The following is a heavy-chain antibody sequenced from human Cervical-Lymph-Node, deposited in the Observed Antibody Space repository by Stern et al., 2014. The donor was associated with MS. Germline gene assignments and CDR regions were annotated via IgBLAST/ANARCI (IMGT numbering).Heavy chain of an antibody. CDR2: IIPSIGIA. CDR3: ARDGGGVDI. Sequence: QVQLVQSGAEVKKPWSSVKVSCKASGGTFSSYAIRWVRQAPGQGLEWVGGIIPSIGIADHAQKFQGRVTITADKSTNTGYMELSSLRSEDTALYYCARDGGGVDIWGQGTMVSVSS. V-gene: IGHV1-69*17. D-gene: IGHD2-8*01. CDR1: GGTFSSYA. J-gene: IGHJ3*02.